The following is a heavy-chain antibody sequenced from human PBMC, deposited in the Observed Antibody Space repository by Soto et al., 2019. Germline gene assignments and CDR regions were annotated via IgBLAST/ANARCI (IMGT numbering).Heavy chain of an antibody. J-gene: IGHJ6*02. D-gene: IGHD6-19*01. V-gene: IGHV1-3*01. Sequence: GASVKVSCKDSGYTFTSYAMHWVRQAPGQRLEWMGWINAGNGNTKYSQKFQGRVTITRDTSASTAYMELSSLRSEDTAVYYCARALVAVAGTYYYYGMDVWGQGTTVTVSS. CDR3: ARALVAVAGTYYYYGMDV. CDR1: GYTFTSYA. CDR2: INAGNGNT.